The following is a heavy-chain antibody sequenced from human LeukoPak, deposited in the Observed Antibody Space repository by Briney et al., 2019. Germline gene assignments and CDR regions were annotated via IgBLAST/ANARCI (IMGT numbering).Heavy chain of an antibody. D-gene: IGHD5-12*01. Sequence: PGGSLRLSCTASGFTFSSHWMTWVRQPLGKGLEWVANIKEDGSVKYYVDSVKGRFSISRDNTKSALYLQMDSLRADDTAVYFCARDSTWRLDYWGQGTLITVSS. J-gene: IGHJ4*02. CDR1: GFTFSSHW. CDR3: ARDSTWRLDY. CDR2: IKEDGSVK. V-gene: IGHV3-7*03.